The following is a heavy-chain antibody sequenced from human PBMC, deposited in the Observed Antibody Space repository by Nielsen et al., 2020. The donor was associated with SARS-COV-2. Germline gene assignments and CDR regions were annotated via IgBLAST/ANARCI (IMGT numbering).Heavy chain of an antibody. D-gene: IGHD3-9*01. CDR3: AKVREYDILTGYYGYFDY. Sequence: GGSMRLSCAASGSTFSSYAMSWVRQAPGKGLEWVSAISGSGGSTYYADAVKGRFTISRDNSKNTLYMQMNSLRAEDTAVYYCAKVREYDILTGYYGYFDYWGQGTLVTVSS. CDR2: ISGSGGST. J-gene: IGHJ4*02. V-gene: IGHV3-23*01. CDR1: GSTFSSYA.